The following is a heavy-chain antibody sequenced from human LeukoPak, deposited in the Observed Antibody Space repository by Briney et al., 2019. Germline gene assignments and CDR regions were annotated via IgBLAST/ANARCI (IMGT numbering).Heavy chain of an antibody. CDR3: ARDRVTYYYYYGMDV. D-gene: IGHD4-11*01. V-gene: IGHV3-30-3*01. CDR2: MSYDGSNK. CDR1: GFTFSRYA. Sequence: PGGSLRLSCAASGFTFSRYAMHWVRQAPGKGLEWVAVMSYDGSNKYYADSVKGRFTISRDNSRSTLYLQMNSLRAEDTAMYYCARDRVTYYYYYGMDVWGQGTTVTVSS. J-gene: IGHJ6*02.